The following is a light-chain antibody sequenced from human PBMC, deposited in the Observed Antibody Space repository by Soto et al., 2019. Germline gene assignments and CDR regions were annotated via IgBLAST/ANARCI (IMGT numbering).Light chain of an antibody. J-gene: IGLJ1*01. Sequence: QSALAQPPSASGSPGQSVTISCTGTSRDVGGYEYVSWYQQHPGKAPKLIIYQVSQRPSGVPDRFSASKSGNTASLTVSGLQAEDEADYYCSSYAGKTVDVFGTGTKLTVL. CDR3: SSYAGKTVDV. V-gene: IGLV2-8*01. CDR2: QVS. CDR1: SRDVGGYEY.